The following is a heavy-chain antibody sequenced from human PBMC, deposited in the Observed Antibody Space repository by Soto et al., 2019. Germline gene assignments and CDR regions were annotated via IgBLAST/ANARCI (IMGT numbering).Heavy chain of an antibody. CDR3: ARDFWSGYYKFDYYYYMDV. CDR1: GFTVSSNY. Sequence: GVSLRLSCAPSGFTVSSNYMSWVRQAPGKGLEWVSVIYSGGSTYYADSVKGRFTISRDNSKNTLYLQMNSLRAEDTAVYYCARDFWSGYYKFDYYYYMDVWGKGTTVTVSS. CDR2: IYSGGST. V-gene: IGHV3-66*01. J-gene: IGHJ6*03. D-gene: IGHD3-3*01.